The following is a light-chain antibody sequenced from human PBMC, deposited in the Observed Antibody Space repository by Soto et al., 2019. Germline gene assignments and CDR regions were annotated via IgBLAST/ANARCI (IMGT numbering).Light chain of an antibody. CDR1: QGISNH. CDR2: GAS. J-gene: IGKJ1*01. Sequence: DIQMTQSPSSLSASVGDRVTITCLASQGISNHLAWYQQKPGKAPKLLIYGASTLQSGVPSRFSGSGSGTDFTLTISSLQSEDVATYYCQKYNSSPQTFGQGTKVEIK. CDR3: QKYNSSPQT. V-gene: IGKV1-27*01.